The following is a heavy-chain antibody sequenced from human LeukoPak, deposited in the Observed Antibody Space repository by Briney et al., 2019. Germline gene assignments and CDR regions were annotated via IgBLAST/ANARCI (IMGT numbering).Heavy chain of an antibody. CDR2: IKQDGSEK. J-gene: IGHJ6*02. CDR3: SRIITFFGVVYYYNGRDV. D-gene: IGHD3-3*01. CDR1: GFTFSGYY. V-gene: IGHV3-7*01. Sequence: GGSLRLSCAASGFTFSGYYMSWVRQAPGKGLEWVANIKQDGSEKYYVDSVKGRFTISRDNAKNSLYLQMNSLRAEDTAVYYCSRIITFFGVVYYYNGRDVWGQGTTVTASS.